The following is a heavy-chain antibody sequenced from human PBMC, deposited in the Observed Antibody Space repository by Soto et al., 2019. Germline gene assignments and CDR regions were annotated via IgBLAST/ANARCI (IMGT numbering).Heavy chain of an antibody. CDR1: VDSVSSNSAA. D-gene: IGHD1-26*01. V-gene: IGHV6-1*01. CDR3: ARAAGGSYYPD. Sequence: PSQTLSLTCVISVDSVSSNSAAWNCIRQSPSRGLEWLGRTYYRSKWYNDYAVSVKSRITINPDTSKNQFSLQLNSVPPEDTAVYYCARAAGGSYYPDWGQGTLVTVSS. CDR2: TYYRSKWYN. J-gene: IGHJ4*02.